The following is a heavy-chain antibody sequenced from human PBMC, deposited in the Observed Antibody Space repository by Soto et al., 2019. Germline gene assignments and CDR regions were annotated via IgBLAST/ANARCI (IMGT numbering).Heavy chain of an antibody. J-gene: IGHJ5*02. CDR1: GGSISSGGYY. D-gene: IGHD3-22*01. CDR2: IYYSGNT. V-gene: IGHV4-31*03. CDR3: ARDVRDDSSGYYLNWFDP. Sequence: NPSETLSLTCSVSGGSISSGGYYWTWIRQHPGKGLEWIGYIYYSGNTYYKPSLNSRVTISVDTSKNQFSLKLSSVTAADTAVYYCARDVRDDSSGYYLNWFDPWGQGTLVTVSS.